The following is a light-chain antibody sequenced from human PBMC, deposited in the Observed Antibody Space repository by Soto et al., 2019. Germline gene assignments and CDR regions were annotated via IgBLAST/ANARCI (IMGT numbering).Light chain of an antibody. CDR2: GAS. CDR1: QSVTSSN. CDR3: QQYASSPLT. Sequence: ELVLTQSPGTLSLSPGERATLSCRASQSVTSSNLAWYQQKPGQAPRLLILGASTRATGVPDRFSGSGSGTDFTLTISRLEPADFAVYYCQQYASSPLTFGQGTKVEIK. J-gene: IGKJ1*01. V-gene: IGKV3-20*01.